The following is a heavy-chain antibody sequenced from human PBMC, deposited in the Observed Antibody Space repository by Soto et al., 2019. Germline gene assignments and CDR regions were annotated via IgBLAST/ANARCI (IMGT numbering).Heavy chain of an antibody. CDR3: ASLSGSYSIGY. Sequence: EVQLVESGGGXXXXGGXXXLSCAASGXXXXXXSMNXXXXAPGKGLEWVSSISSSSSYIYYADSVKGRFTISRDNAKNSLYLQMNSLRAEDTAVYYCASLSGSYSIGYWGQGTLVTVSS. CDR2: ISSSSSYI. V-gene: IGHV3-21*01. J-gene: IGHJ4*02. CDR1: GXXXXXXS. D-gene: IGHD1-26*01.